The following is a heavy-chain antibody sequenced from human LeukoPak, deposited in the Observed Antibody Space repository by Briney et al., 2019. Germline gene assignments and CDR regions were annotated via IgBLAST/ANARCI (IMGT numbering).Heavy chain of an antibody. Sequence: ASVKVSCKASGYTFTGYYMHWVRQAPGQGLEWMGWINPNSGGTNYAQKFQGRVTMTRDTSISTAYMELSRLRSDDTAVYYCCTAARPVDYYYYYYMDVWGKGTTVTVSS. CDR3: CTAARPVDYYYYYYMDV. J-gene: IGHJ6*03. CDR2: INPNSGGT. V-gene: IGHV1-2*02. CDR1: GYTFTGYY. D-gene: IGHD6-6*01.